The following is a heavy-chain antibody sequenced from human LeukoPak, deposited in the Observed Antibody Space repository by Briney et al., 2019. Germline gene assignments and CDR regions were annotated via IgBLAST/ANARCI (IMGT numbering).Heavy chain of an antibody. CDR2: GSGGST. Sequence: GSGGSTYYADSAEGRFTISRDNSKNTLYLQMNSLRAEDTAVYYCAKVPYYGSGSYPFDYWGQGTLVTVSS. J-gene: IGHJ4*02. D-gene: IGHD3-10*01. V-gene: IGHV3-23*01. CDR3: AKVPYYGSGSYPFDY.